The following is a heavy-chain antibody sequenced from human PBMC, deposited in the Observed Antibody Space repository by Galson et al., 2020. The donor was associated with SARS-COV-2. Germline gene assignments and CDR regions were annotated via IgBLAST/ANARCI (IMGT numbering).Heavy chain of an antibody. Sequence: GGSLRLSCAASGFTFSGYGMHWVRQAPGKGLEWVANIWHDGSNKDYEDSVKGRFTISRDDSKNTLFLQMNSLRAEDTAVYYCARAGLAAADAFDIWGQGTRVTVSS. CDR2: IWHDGSNK. CDR3: ARAGLAAADAFDI. D-gene: IGHD6-13*01. J-gene: IGHJ3*02. V-gene: IGHV3-33*01. CDR1: GFTFSGYG.